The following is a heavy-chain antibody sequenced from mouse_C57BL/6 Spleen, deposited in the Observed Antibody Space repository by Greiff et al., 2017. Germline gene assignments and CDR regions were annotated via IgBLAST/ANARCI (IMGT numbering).Heavy chain of an antibody. CDR3: ARADGYYRYFDV. CDR1: GYSITSGYY. Sequence: EVQLVESGPGLVKPSQSLSLTCPVTGYSITSGYYWNWIRQFPGNKLEWMGYISYDGTNNYNPSLKNRISITRDTSKNPFFLKLNSVTTEDTATYYCARADGYYRYFDVWGTGTTVTVSS. CDR2: ISYDGTN. J-gene: IGHJ1*03. V-gene: IGHV3-6*01. D-gene: IGHD2-3*01.